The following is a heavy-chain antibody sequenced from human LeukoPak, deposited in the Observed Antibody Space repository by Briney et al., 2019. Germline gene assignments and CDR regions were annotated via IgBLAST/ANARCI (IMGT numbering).Heavy chain of an antibody. Sequence: SETLSLICTVSGGSISSYYWSWIRQPPGKGLEWIGYIYYSGSTNYNPSLKSRVTISVDTSKNQFSLKLTSVTAADTAVYYCARVHSGTVWAFDIWGQGTMVTVSS. CDR2: IYYSGST. D-gene: IGHD1-26*01. V-gene: IGHV4-59*01. CDR3: ARVHSGTVWAFDI. CDR1: GGSISSYY. J-gene: IGHJ3*02.